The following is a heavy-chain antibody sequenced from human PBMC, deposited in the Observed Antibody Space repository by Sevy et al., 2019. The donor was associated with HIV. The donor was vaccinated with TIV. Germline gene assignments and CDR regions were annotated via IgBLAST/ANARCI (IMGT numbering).Heavy chain of an antibody. V-gene: IGHV3-30*18. D-gene: IGHD2-2*01. Sequence: GGSLRLSCAASGFTFSSYGMHWVRQAPGKGLEWVAVISYDGSNKYYADSVKGRFTISRDNSKNTLYLQMNSLRAEDTAVYYCAKDRAHCSSTSCYPLYYFDYWGQGTLVTVSS. J-gene: IGHJ4*02. CDR3: AKDRAHCSSTSCYPLYYFDY. CDR1: GFTFSSYG. CDR2: ISYDGSNK.